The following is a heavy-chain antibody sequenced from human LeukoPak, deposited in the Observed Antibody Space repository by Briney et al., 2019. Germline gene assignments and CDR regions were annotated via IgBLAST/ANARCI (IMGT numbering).Heavy chain of an antibody. CDR2: IHTSGTM. CDR1: GGSVSTGSYY. V-gene: IGHV4-61*09. Sequence: PSETLSLTCTVSGGSVSTGSYYWSWIRQPAGRGLEWIGHIHTSGTMNYNASLKSRVRISVETSKNQFSLRLSSVTAADTAVYYCARSPHILTGENFDFWGQGTLVTVSS. D-gene: IGHD3-9*01. J-gene: IGHJ4*02. CDR3: ARSPHILTGENFDF.